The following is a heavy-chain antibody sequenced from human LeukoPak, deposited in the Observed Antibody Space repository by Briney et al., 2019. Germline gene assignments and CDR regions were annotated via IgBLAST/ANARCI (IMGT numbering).Heavy chain of an antibody. V-gene: IGHV4-38-2*01. J-gene: IGHJ5*02. CDR1: GYSISSGYY. CDR3: ARVVVKLGDWFDP. Sequence: PSETLSLTCAVSGYSISSGYYWGWIRQPPGKGLEWIGSIYHSGSTYYNPSLKSRVTISVDTSKNQFSLKLSSVTAADTAVYYCARVVVKLGDWFDPWGQGTLVTVSS. D-gene: IGHD2-15*01. CDR2: IYHSGST.